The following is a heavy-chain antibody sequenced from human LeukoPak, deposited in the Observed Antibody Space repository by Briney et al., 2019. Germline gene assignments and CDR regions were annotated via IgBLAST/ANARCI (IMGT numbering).Heavy chain of an antibody. D-gene: IGHD3-3*01. CDR1: GFTFSSYS. J-gene: IGHJ4*02. V-gene: IGHV3-21*01. Sequence: GGSLRLSCAASGFTFSSYSMNWVRQAPGKGLEWVSSIGSSSSSYIYYAESVKGRFTFSSDTANNSLSLQMNSLRAEDTAVYYCARDLVDYEFWSGLPPRSPFDYWGQGTLVTVSS. CDR2: IGSSSSSYI. CDR3: ARDLVDYEFWSGLPPRSPFDY.